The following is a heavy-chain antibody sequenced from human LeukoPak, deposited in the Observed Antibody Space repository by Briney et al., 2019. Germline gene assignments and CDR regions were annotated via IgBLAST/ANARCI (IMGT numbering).Heavy chain of an antibody. D-gene: IGHD6-19*01. J-gene: IGHJ4*02. CDR2: INPNSGGT. CDR1: GYTFTSYY. V-gene: IGHV1-2*04. Sequence: ASVKASCKATGYTFTSYYMHWVRQAPGQGLEWKGWINPNSGGTNYAQKFQGWVTMTRDTSISTAYMELSRLRSDDTAVYYCARGSSGWYDFDYWGQGTLVTVSS. CDR3: ARGSSGWYDFDY.